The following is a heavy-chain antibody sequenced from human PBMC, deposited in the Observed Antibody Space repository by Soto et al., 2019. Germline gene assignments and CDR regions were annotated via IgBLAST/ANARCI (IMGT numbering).Heavy chain of an antibody. J-gene: IGHJ4*02. CDR2: IYFSGRT. Sequence: QLQLQESGPGLVKPSETLSLTCTVSGFSITNTSYYWGWIRQPPGKGLEWIGTIYFSGRTFYNPSPKSRLTISVDTSKNQFSLRLSSVTAADTAVYYCARHGSYWGQGTLVAVSS. CDR3: ARHGSY. V-gene: IGHV4-39*01. CDR1: GFSITNTSYY.